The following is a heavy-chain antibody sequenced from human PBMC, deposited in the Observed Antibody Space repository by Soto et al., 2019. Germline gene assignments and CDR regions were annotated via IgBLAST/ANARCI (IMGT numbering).Heavy chain of an antibody. CDR2: SGGSGGST. D-gene: IGHD3-9*01. Sequence: PGGSLRLSCAASGFTSSSYAMSWVRQAPGKGLEWVAASGGSGGSTYYADSVKGRFTISRENSKNTRYLQMNSLRAEDTAVYYNSKDPLRYFGYYFDYWGQGNLVTVS. V-gene: IGHV3-23*01. J-gene: IGHJ4*02. CDR3: SKDPLRYFGYYFDY. CDR1: GFTSSSYA.